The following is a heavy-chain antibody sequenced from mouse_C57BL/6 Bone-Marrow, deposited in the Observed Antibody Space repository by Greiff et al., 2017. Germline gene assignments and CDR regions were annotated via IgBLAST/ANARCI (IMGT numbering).Heavy chain of an antibody. CDR1: GFTFSNYW. V-gene: IGHV6-3*01. J-gene: IGHJ3*01. Sequence: EVKLEESGGGLVQPGGSMKLSCVASGFTFSNYWMNWVRQSPEKGLEWVAQIRLKSDNYATHYAESVKGRFTISRDESKSSVYLQMNNLRAEDTGIYYCTDPAWFAYWGQGTLVTVSA. CDR3: TDPAWFAY. CDR2: IRLKSDNYAT.